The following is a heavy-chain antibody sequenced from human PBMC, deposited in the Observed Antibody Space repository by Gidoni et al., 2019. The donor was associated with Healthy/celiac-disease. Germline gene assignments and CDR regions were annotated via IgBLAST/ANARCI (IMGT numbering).Heavy chain of an antibody. J-gene: IGHJ3*02. CDR3: ARDRGYGDYPRADAFDI. CDR2: ISSSSSYI. V-gene: IGHV3-21*01. D-gene: IGHD4-17*01. CDR1: GFTFSSYS. Sequence: EVQLVESGGGLVKPGGSLRLSCAASGFTFSSYSMNWVRQAPGKGLEWVSSISSSSSYIYYADSVKGRFTISRDNAKNSLYLQMNSLRAEDTAVYYCARDRGYGDYPRADAFDIWGQGTMVTVSS.